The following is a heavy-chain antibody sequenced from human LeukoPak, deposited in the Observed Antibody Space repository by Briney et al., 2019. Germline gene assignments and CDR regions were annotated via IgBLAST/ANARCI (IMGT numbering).Heavy chain of an antibody. Sequence: PSETLSLTCGVYGGSFSGYYWSWIRQPPGKGLEWIGEINHSGSTNYNPSLKSRVTISVDTSKNQFSLKLSSVTAADTAVYYCARGEYYYGSGSYSHWGQGTLVTVSS. D-gene: IGHD3-10*01. V-gene: IGHV4-34*01. J-gene: IGHJ4*02. CDR1: GGSFSGYY. CDR3: ARGEYYYGSGSYSH. CDR2: INHSGST.